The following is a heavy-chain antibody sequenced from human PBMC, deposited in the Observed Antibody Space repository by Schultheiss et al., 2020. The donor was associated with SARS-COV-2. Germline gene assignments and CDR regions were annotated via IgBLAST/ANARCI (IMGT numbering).Heavy chain of an antibody. Sequence: SETLSLTCTVSGGSISSYYWSWIRQPPGKGLEWIGYIYYSGSTNYNPSLKSRVTISVDTSKNQFSLQLNSVTPEDTAVYYCARVSYYYDSSGYYWDYWGQGTLVTVSS. CDR3: ARVSYYYDSSGYYWDY. CDR2: IYYSGST. J-gene: IGHJ4*02. CDR1: GGSISSYY. D-gene: IGHD3-22*01. V-gene: IGHV4-59*12.